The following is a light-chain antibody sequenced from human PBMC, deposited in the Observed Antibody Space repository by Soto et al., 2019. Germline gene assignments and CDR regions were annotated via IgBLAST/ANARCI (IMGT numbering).Light chain of an antibody. Sequence: EVVLKQSPGTLSLSPGERATLSCRASQSISSMYLAWYQQTSGQAPRLLIYGASSRATGIPDRFSGRGSETDFTLTISRLEPEDSAVYFCQQFDSSSYTFGQGTKLEIK. CDR2: GAS. J-gene: IGKJ2*01. V-gene: IGKV3-20*01. CDR3: QQFDSSSYT. CDR1: QSISSMY.